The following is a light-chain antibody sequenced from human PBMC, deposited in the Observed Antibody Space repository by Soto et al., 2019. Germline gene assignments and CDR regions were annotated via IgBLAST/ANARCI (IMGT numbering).Light chain of an antibody. V-gene: IGKV1-27*01. CDR1: HGISNY. CDR3: QKYDNVPWA. CDR2: AAS. Sequence: DIQMAQSPSSLSASVGDRVTITCRASHGISNYLAWYQQKPGKAPKVLIYAASTLQSGVPTRFSGSGSGTDFTLTISSLQAEDVATYYCQKYDNVPWAFGQGTKVEIK. J-gene: IGKJ1*01.